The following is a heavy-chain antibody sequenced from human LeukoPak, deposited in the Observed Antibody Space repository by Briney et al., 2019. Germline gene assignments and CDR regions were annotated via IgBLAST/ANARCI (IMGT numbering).Heavy chain of an antibody. J-gene: IGHJ6*03. D-gene: IGHD3-22*01. CDR1: GGSISSYY. Sequence: PSETLSLTCTVSGGSISSYYWSWIRQPAGKGLEWIGRIYTSGSTNYNPSLQSRVTISVDTSKNQFSLKLSSVTAADTAVYYCARGPVSRYYDSSGYYPHYYYYMDVWGKGTTVTVSS. V-gene: IGHV4-4*07. CDR3: ARGPVSRYYDSSGYYPHYYYYMDV. CDR2: IYTSGST.